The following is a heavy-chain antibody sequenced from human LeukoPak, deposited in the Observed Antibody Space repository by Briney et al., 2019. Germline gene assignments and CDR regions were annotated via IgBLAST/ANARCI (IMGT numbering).Heavy chain of an antibody. V-gene: IGHV3-23*01. CDR2: ISGSGDST. D-gene: IGHD1-26*01. Sequence: GGSLRLSCAASGFTFSSYAMSWVRQAPGKGLEWVSAISGSGDSTYYGDSVKGRFTISRDNSKNTLYLQMNSLRAEDTAVYYCTTARGSDLQYFQHWGQGTLVTVSS. CDR3: TTARGSDLQYFQH. J-gene: IGHJ1*01. CDR1: GFTFSSYA.